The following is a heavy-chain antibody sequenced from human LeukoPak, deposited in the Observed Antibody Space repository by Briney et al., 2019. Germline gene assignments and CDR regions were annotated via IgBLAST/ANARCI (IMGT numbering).Heavy chain of an antibody. D-gene: IGHD1-26*01. CDR3: ARDNVGALDY. J-gene: IGHJ4*01. V-gene: IGHV3-7*01. CDR1: GFTFSSYW. CDR2: MKQDGSAK. Sequence: GGSLTLSCVASGFTFSSYWMAWVRQAPGKGLEWVANMKQDGSAKHYADSVKGRFSNSRDNSKNSVYLQMESLRAEDTALYYCARDNVGALDYWGHGTLVTVSS.